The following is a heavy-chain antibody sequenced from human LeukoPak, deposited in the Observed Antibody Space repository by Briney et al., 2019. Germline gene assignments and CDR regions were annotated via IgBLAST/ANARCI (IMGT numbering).Heavy chain of an antibody. CDR3: ARDLTGTTSGWFDP. Sequence: ASVKVSCKASGYTFTGYYMHWLRQAPGQGLEWMGWINPNSGGTNYAQKFQGRVTMTRDTSISTAYMELSRLRSDDTAVYYCARDLTGTTSGWFDPWGQGTLVTVSS. D-gene: IGHD1-7*01. CDR1: GYTFTGYY. J-gene: IGHJ5*02. CDR2: INPNSGGT. V-gene: IGHV1-2*02.